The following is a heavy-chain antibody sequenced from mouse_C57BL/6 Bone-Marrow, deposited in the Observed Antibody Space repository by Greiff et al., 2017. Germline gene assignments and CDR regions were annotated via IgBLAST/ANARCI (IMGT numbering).Heavy chain of an antibody. CDR2: IYPRSGNT. J-gene: IGHJ4*01. CDR3: ARRTVVAHYYAMDY. D-gene: IGHD1-1*01. CDR1: GYTFTSYG. V-gene: IGHV1-81*01. Sequence: QVHVKQSGAELARPGASVKLSCKASGYTFTSYGISWVKQRTGQGLEWIGEIYPRSGNTYYNEKFKGKATLTADKSSSTAYMELRSLTSEDSAVYFCARRTVVAHYYAMDYWGQGTSVTVSS.